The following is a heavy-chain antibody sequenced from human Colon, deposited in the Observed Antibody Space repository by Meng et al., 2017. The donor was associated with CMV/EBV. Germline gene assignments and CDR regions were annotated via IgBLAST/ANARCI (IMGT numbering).Heavy chain of an antibody. D-gene: IGHD7-27*01. V-gene: IGHV3-30*02. CDR1: GFTFSSYG. J-gene: IGHJ4*02. Sequence: GGSLRLSCAASGFTFSSYGMHWVRQAPGKGLEWVAFIRYDGSNKYYADSVKGRFTISRDNSKNTLYLQMNSLRAEDTAVYYCAKARGENFAGDPGGYWGQGTLVTVSS. CDR3: AKARGENFAGDPGGY. CDR2: IRYDGSNK.